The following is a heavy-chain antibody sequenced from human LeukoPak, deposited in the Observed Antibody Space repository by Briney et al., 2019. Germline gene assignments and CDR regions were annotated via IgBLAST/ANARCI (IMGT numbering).Heavy chain of an antibody. J-gene: IGHJ5*02. CDR3: ARGRLREFDP. CDR1: GYTFTSYD. D-gene: IGHD2-21*02. V-gene: IGHV1-8*01. CDR2: MNPNSGNT. Sequence: ASVKVSCKASGYTFTSYDTNWVRQATGQGLEWMGWMNPNSGNTGYAQKFQGRVTMTTDTSTSTVYMELRSLRSDDTAVYYCARGRLREFDPWGQGTLVIVSS.